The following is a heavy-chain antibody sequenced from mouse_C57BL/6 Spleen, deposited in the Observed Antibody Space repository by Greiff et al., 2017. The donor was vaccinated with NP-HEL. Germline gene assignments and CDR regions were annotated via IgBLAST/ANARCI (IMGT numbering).Heavy chain of an antibody. CDR2: INPSNGGT. CDR1: GYTFTSYW. CDR3: ARDWERTWYFDY. D-gene: IGHD4-1*01. Sequence: QVQLQQSGTELVKPGASVKLSCKASGYTFTSYWMHWVKQRPGQGLEWIGNINPSNGGTNYNEKFKSKATLTVDKSSSTAYMQLSSLTSEDSAVYYCARDWERTWYFDYWGQGTTLTVSS. V-gene: IGHV1-53*01. J-gene: IGHJ2*01.